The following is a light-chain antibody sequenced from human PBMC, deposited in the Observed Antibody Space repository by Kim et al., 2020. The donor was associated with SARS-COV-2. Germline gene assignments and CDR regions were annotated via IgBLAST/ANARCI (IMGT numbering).Light chain of an antibody. CDR2: RNN. J-gene: IGLJ3*02. CDR3: AAWDDSLSGWV. CDR1: SSNIGSNY. V-gene: IGLV1-47*01. Sequence: ELTQPPSASGTPGQRVTISCSGSSSNIGSNYVYWYQQLPGTAPKLLIYRNNQRPSGVPDRFSGSKSGTSASLAISGLRSEDEADYYCAAWDDSLSGWVFGGGTQLAVL.